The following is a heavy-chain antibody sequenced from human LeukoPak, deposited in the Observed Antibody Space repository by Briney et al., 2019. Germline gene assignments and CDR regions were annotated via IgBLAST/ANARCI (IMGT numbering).Heavy chain of an antibody. CDR1: GYTFTSYG. CDR3: ARDAYMDSEYFQH. Sequence: ASVTVSFKASGYTFTSYGISWVRQAPGQGLEWMGWISANNGNTNYAQKLQGRVTMTTDTSTSTAYMDLRSLRSNDTAVYYCARDAYMDSEYFQHWGQGTLVTVSS. D-gene: IGHD2-21*01. V-gene: IGHV1-18*01. CDR2: ISANNGNT. J-gene: IGHJ1*01.